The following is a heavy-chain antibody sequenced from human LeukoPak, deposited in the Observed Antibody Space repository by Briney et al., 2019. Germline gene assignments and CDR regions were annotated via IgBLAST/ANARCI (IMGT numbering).Heavy chain of an antibody. CDR1: GFTFSSYG. CDR3: AKDEGGVGAPAGFDY. CDR2: MSYDGSNK. J-gene: IGHJ4*02. V-gene: IGHV3-30*18. D-gene: IGHD1-26*01. Sequence: GGSLRLSCAASGFTFSSYGMHWVRQAPGKGLEWVAVMSYDGSNKYYADSVKGRFTISRDNSKNTLYLQMNSLRPEDTAVYYCAKDEGGVGAPAGFDYWGQGTLVTVSS.